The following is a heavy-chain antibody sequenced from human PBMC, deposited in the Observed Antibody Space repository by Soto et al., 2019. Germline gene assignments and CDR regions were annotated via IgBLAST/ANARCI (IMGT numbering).Heavy chain of an antibody. V-gene: IGHV1-69*01. Sequence: QVPLVQSGAEVKKPGSSVTVSCKASGGTFSSYAIHWVRQAPGQGLEWMGGIIPMYGPAKYAQRFQGRVTITADESTTTVYMDLTSLTSQDTAVYYCARVTSMVRGVIDNWFDPWGHGTLVTFSS. CDR2: IIPMYGPA. D-gene: IGHD3-10*01. J-gene: IGHJ5*02. CDR1: GGTFSSYA. CDR3: ARVTSMVRGVIDNWFDP.